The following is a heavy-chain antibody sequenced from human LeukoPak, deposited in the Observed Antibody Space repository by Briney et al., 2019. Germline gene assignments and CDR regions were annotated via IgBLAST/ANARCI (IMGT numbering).Heavy chain of an antibody. CDR3: ARGPYSYDSSGAFDI. J-gene: IGHJ3*02. V-gene: IGHV4-61*02. D-gene: IGHD3-22*01. CDR1: GDSISSGDYY. Sequence: SESLSLTCPVSGDSISSGDYYWSWIRQPAGKGLDWIGRISSSGSTNYNPSLKSRVTISVDTSKNQFSLKLSSVTAADTAVYFCARGPYSYDSSGAFDIWGQGKMVTVSS. CDR2: ISSSGST.